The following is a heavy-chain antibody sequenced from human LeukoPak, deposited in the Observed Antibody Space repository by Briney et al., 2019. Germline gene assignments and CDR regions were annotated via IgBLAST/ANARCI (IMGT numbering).Heavy chain of an antibody. CDR1: GGSITSYS. Sequence: KPSETLSLSCCVSGGSITSYSWSWIRQTPGKELEWIGYISKSGSTNYNPSLKSRVTISADTSKNQFSLKLSSVTAADTAVYYCARLGDYVGFDYWGQGTLGTVSS. J-gene: IGHJ4*02. CDR2: ISKSGST. D-gene: IGHD4-17*01. CDR3: ARLGDYVGFDY. V-gene: IGHV4-59*08.